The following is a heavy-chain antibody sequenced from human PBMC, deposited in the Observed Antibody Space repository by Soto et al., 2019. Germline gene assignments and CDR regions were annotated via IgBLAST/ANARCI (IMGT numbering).Heavy chain of an antibody. CDR2: TYWDDEK. D-gene: IGHD2-21*01. J-gene: IGHJ4*02. CDR1: GFSLTTSEVG. V-gene: IGHV2-5*02. CDR3: AHFRGGGNSPLGDY. Sequence: QITLKESGPTLVKSTQTLTLTCTFSGFSLTTSEVGVGWIRQPPGKALEWLAITYWDDEKRYSSSLKSRLTITKHTSRNQVVLTRTSRDPVDTGTYYCAHFRGGGNSPLGDYWGQGTLVTVSS.